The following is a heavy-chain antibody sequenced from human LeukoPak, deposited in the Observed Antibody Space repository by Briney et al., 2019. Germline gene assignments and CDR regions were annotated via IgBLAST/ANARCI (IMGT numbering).Heavy chain of an antibody. CDR2: ISSSSSYI. D-gene: IGHD6-19*01. J-gene: IGHJ6*03. CDR1: GCTFSSYS. Sequence: GGSLRLSCAASGCTFSSYSMNWVRQAPGKGLEWVSSISSSSSYIYYADSVKGRFTISRDNAKNSLYLQMNSLRAEDTAEYYCAREEYSSGWYHYYYMDVWGKGTTVTVSS. V-gene: IGHV3-21*01. CDR3: AREEYSSGWYHYYYMDV.